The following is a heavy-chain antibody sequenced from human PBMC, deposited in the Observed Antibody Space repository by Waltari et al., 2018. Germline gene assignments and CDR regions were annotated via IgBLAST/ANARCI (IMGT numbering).Heavy chain of an antibody. CDR3: AQGTAFGP. D-gene: IGHD2-21*02. CDR1: GFTFSSYA. J-gene: IGHJ5*02. Sequence: EVQMLESGGGLVQPGGSLRLSCAASGFTFSSYAMSWVRQAPGKGLEWVSSIGGRGDWTAYADSVKGRFIISRDNSKNTLHLQMNSLRAEDTAAYYCAQGTAFGPWGQGSLVTVSS. CDR2: IGGRGDWT. V-gene: IGHV3-23*01.